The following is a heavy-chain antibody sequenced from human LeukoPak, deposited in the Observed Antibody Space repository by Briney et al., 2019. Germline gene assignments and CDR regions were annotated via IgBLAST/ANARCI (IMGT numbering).Heavy chain of an antibody. CDR3: ARAGRTVTIDY. D-gene: IGHD4-17*01. CDR2: IYHSGST. J-gene: IGHJ4*02. Sequence: SETLSLTCTVSGGSISSGGYYWSWIRQPPGKGLEWIGYIYHSGSTYYNPSLKSRVTISVDRSKNQFSLKLSSVTAADTAVYYCARAGRTVTIDYWGQGTLVTVPS. CDR1: GGSISSGGYY. V-gene: IGHV4-30-2*01.